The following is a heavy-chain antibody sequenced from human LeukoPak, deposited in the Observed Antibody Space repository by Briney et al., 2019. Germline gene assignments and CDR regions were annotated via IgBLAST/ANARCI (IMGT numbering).Heavy chain of an antibody. J-gene: IGHJ6*02. CDR1: GFTFSDYY. Sequence: GGSLRLSCAASGFTFSDYYMSWIRQAPGKGPEWVAVILVDGSTKYYADSVRGRFTISRDNSKNTVYLQMNSLRIEDTAVYYCSRDWGLDAWGQGTAVTVSS. V-gene: IGHV3-30-3*01. CDR2: ILVDGSTK. CDR3: SRDWGLDA.